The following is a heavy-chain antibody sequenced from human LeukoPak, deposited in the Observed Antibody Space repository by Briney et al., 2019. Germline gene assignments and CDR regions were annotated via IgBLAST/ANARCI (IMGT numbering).Heavy chain of an antibody. CDR2: IDPSDAYT. J-gene: IGHJ4*02. D-gene: IGHD6-13*01. CDR1: GYSFTSYW. Sequence: GESLRISCKGSGYSFTSYWISWVRQMPGKGLEWMGRIDPSDAYTNYSPSFQGHVTTSSDKSIKTAYLQWSSLKASDTAMYYCARHEGYSSSAEVYWGQGTLVTVSS. V-gene: IGHV5-10-1*01. CDR3: ARHEGYSSSAEVY.